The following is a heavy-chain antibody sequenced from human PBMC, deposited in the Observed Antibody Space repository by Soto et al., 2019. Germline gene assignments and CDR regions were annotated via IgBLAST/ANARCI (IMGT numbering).Heavy chain of an antibody. Sequence: ASVKVSCKTSSYTFSNYGITWVRQAPGQPLEWLGWISLYSDGTNYAQKFQGRVSMTTDTSTTTAYMELRSLRSDDTAVYYCARVVQGCEAWFGPWGQGTMVTVSS. CDR1: SYTFSNYG. J-gene: IGHJ5*02. CDR2: ISLYSDGT. V-gene: IGHV1-18*01. CDR3: ARVVQGCEAWFGP.